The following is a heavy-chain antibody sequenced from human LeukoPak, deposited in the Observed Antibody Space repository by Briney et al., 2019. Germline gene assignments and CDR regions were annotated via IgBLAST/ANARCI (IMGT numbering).Heavy chain of an antibody. Sequence: GGSLRLSCAASGFTFSSYRMHWVRQAPEKGLVWVSQINSDGSSTTYADSVKGRFTISRDNANNTLYLQMNSLRAEDAAVYYCARNLNYWGQGTLVTVSS. J-gene: IGHJ4*02. CDR3: ARNLNY. CDR2: INSDGSST. CDR1: GFTFSSYR. V-gene: IGHV3-74*01. D-gene: IGHD3-9*01.